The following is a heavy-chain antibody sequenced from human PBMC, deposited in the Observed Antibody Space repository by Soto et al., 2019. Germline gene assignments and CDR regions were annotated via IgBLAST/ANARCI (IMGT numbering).Heavy chain of an antibody. D-gene: IGHD3-10*01. Sequence: GGSLRLSCAASGFTFSSYAMHWVRQAPGKGLEWVAVISYDGSNKYYVDSVKGRFTISRDNAENSLFLQMNSLRAEDTAVYYCTRDHQSTLDYYFDYWGQGALVTVSS. CDR2: ISYDGSNK. J-gene: IGHJ4*02. CDR1: GFTFSSYA. CDR3: TRDHQSTLDYYFDY. V-gene: IGHV3-30-3*01.